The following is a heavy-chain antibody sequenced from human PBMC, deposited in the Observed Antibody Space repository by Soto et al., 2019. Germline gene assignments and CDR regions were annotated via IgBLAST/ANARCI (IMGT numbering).Heavy chain of an antibody. CDR2: IFYSGST. Sequence: YQNLSLTCTVSADAPSTEQYYLCRLRQHSEKGLEWFGSIFYSGSTYYNPSLKSRVNILVDTSKKQFSLKLSSVTAADTAVYYCARVDGCTSCYGDYNSRYYYYFGMDVWGQGTTVT. CDR3: ARVDGCTSCYGDYNSRYYYYFGMDV. J-gene: IGHJ6*02. D-gene: IGHD2-2*01. V-gene: IGHV4-31*03. CDR1: ADAPSTEQYY.